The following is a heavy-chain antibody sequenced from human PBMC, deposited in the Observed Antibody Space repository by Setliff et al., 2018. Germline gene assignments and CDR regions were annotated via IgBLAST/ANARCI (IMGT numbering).Heavy chain of an antibody. J-gene: IGHJ6*03. Sequence: KTSETLSLTCTVSGGSISSGGYYWSRIRQHPGKGLEWIGYIYYSGSTYYNPSLKSRVTISVDTSKNQFSLKLSSVTAADTAVYYCARQVSHYDFWSGYYGYYYYYMDVWGKGTTVTV. CDR1: GGSISSGGYY. CDR2: IYYSGST. CDR3: ARQVSHYDFWSGYYGYYYYYMDV. V-gene: IGHV4-31*03. D-gene: IGHD3-3*01.